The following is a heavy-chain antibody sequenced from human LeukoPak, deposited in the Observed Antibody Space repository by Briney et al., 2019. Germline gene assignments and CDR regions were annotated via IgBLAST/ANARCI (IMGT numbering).Heavy chain of an antibody. CDR1: GLTFSTSG. Sequence: PGGSLRLSCTASGLTFSTSGFNWVRQAPGKGLEWVSYISSSGTTIYYADSVKGRFTISRDNAKNSLYLQMNSLRAEDTAVYYCATDRWGVVYLDYWGQGTLVTVSS. CDR3: ATDRWGVVYLDY. V-gene: IGHV3-48*04. J-gene: IGHJ4*02. CDR2: ISSSGTTI. D-gene: IGHD2-15*01.